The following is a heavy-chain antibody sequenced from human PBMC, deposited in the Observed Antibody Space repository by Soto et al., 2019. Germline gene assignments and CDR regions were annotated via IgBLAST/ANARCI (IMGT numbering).Heavy chain of an antibody. J-gene: IGHJ3*01. Sequence: EVQLVESGGCMNQPGGPLRLSSAASGITISSDEMDWVQQARGKGLEWVSLIYSGGTTYYAYSVKGRFTISRDNSKNTLYLQMSSLRAEDTAVYYCATRPLLPGAPWGQGTMVTVSS. D-gene: IGHD3-22*01. CDR3: ATRPLLPGAP. V-gene: IGHV3-53*01. CDR2: IYSGGTT. CDR1: GITISSDE.